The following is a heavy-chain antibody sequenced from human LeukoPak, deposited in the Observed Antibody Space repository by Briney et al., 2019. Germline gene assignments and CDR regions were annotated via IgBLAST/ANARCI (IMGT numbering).Heavy chain of an antibody. V-gene: IGHV4-34*01. CDR2: INHSGST. CDR1: GGSFSGYN. J-gene: IGHJ5*02. D-gene: IGHD6-13*01. Sequence: PSESLSLTCAVYGGSFSGYNWSWIRQPPWKGLEWIGEINHSGSTNYNPSLKSRVTISVDTSKNQFSLKLSSVTAADTAVYYCARGRSSSWYPNRFDPWGQGTLVTVSS. CDR3: ARGRSSSWYPNRFDP.